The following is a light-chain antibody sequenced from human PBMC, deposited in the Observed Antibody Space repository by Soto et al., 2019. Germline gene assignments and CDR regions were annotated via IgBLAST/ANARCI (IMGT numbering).Light chain of an antibody. J-gene: IGKJ1*01. V-gene: IGKV3-15*01. CDR3: QHFNNWPRT. CDR1: QSVSIN. CDR2: GAS. Sequence: EIVMTQSPATLSVSPGERATLSCRASQSVSINLAWYQQKPGQAPRLLIYGASTRATGIPARFSGSGSGTEFTLAISSLQSEDFAVYYCQHFNNWPRTFGQGTKVEIK.